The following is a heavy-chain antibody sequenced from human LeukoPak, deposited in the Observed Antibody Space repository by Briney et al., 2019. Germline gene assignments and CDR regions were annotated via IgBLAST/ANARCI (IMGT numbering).Heavy chain of an antibody. CDR1: GGSISSSSYY. J-gene: IGHJ5*02. D-gene: IGHD2-2*01. CDR3: ARGGVVVPAAISWFDP. Sequence: SETLSLTCTVSGGSISSSSYYWGWIRQAPGKGLEWIGSISHSGSTYYNPSLKSRVIIFVDTSKNQFSLELSSVTAADTAVYYCARGGVVVPAAISWFDPWGQGTLVTVSS. CDR2: ISHSGST. V-gene: IGHV4-39*01.